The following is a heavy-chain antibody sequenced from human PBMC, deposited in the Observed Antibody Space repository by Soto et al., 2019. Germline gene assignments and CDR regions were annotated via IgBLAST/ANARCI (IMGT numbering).Heavy chain of an antibody. Sequence: SVKGSCKASGGTFSSYAISWVRQAPGQGLEWMGGIIPIFGTANYAQKFQGRVTITADESTSTAYMELSSLRSEDTAVYYCARGTGDGYNYYYWGQGTLVTVSS. CDR2: IIPIFGTA. V-gene: IGHV1-69*13. CDR1: GGTFSSYA. J-gene: IGHJ4*02. D-gene: IGHD5-12*01. CDR3: ARGTGDGYNYYY.